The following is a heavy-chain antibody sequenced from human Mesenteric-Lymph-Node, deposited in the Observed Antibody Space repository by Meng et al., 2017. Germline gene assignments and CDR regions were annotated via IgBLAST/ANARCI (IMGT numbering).Heavy chain of an antibody. V-gene: IGHV1-69*05. Sequence: LVESEGQRKKHGSREKVSGKASGGCFRSYAISWVRQAPGQGREWMGGIIPIFGTANDAQKFQGRGTITTDESTSTAYMELSSLRSEDTAVYYCARGPIVATIRNWFDPWGQGTLVTVSS. CDR3: ARGPIVATIRNWFDP. D-gene: IGHD5-12*01. CDR2: IIPIFGTA. CDR1: GGCFRSYA. J-gene: IGHJ5*02.